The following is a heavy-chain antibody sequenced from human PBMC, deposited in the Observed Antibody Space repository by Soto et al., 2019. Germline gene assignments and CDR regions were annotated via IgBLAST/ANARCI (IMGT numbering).Heavy chain of an antibody. J-gene: IGHJ5*02. V-gene: IGHV1-8*01. Sequence: ASVKVSCKASGYTFTSYDINWVRQATGQGLEWMGWMNPNSGNTGYAQKFQGRVTMTRNTSISTAYMELSSLRSEDTAVYYCAREYYYDSSGKGWFDPWGQGTQVTSPQ. CDR2: MNPNSGNT. CDR3: AREYYYDSSGKGWFDP. CDR1: GYTFTSYD. D-gene: IGHD3-22*01.